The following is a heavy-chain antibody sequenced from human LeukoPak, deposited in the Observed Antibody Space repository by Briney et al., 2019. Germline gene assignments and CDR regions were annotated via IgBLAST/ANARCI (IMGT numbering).Heavy chain of an antibody. D-gene: IGHD6-13*01. CDR2: IYYSGST. CDR1: Y. CDR3: ARGGDSSSWYSSFDY. V-gene: IGHV4-31*02. Sequence: YWIGWVRQMPGKGLEWIGYIYYSGSTYYNPSLKSRVTISVDTSKNQFSLKLSSVTAADTAVYYCARGGDSSSWYSSFDYWGQGTLVTVSS. J-gene: IGHJ4*02.